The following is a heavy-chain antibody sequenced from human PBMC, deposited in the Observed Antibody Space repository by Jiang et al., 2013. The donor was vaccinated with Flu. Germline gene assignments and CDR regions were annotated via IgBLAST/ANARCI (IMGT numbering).Heavy chain of an antibody. CDR3: ARDRGYSYVGYYFDY. V-gene: IGHV4-61*01. CDR1: GGSVSSGSYY. J-gene: IGHJ4*02. Sequence: LLKPSETLSLTCTVSGGSVSSGSYYWSWIRQPPGKGLEWIGYIYYSGSTNYNPSLKSRVTISVDTSKNQFSLKLSSVTAADTAVYYCARDRGYSYVGYYFDYWGQGTLVTVSS. CDR2: IYYSGST. D-gene: IGHD5-18*01.